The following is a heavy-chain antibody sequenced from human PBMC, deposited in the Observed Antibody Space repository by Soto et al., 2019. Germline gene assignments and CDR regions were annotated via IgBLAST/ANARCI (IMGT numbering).Heavy chain of an antibody. Sequence: TLSLTCSVSGGSISSADHYWTWIRQPPGKGLEWMGYIYHSGNTHYNPSLKSRITISIDTSTNRFSLNLTSVTAADTAVYFCARLRRETQKNYFHPWGQAALVTVS. J-gene: IGHJ5*02. CDR1: GGSISSADHY. D-gene: IGHD1-7*01. CDR3: ARLRRETQKNYFHP. V-gene: IGHV4-30-4*01. CDR2: IYHSGNT.